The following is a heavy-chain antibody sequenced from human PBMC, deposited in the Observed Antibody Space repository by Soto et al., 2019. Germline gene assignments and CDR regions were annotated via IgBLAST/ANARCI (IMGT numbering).Heavy chain of an antibody. CDR2: IYPGDSDT. CDR3: ARHTTYSGWYAWFDP. CDR1: GYSFTSCW. J-gene: IGHJ5*02. Sequence: PGESLKISCKGSGYSFTSCWIGWVRQMPWKGLEWMGIIYPGDSDTRYSPSFQGQVTISADKSISTAYLQWSSLKASDTAMYYCARHTTYSGWYAWFDPWGQGTMVTVYS. V-gene: IGHV5-51*01. D-gene: IGHD6-19*01.